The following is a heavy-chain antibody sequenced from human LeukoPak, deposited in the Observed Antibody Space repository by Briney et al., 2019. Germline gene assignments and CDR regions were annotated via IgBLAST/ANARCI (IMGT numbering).Heavy chain of an antibody. CDR3: ARDRYRYDSSGYYSSFDY. J-gene: IGHJ4*02. CDR1: GYTFTSYG. Sequence: ASVKVSCKASGYTFTSYGISWVRQAPGQGLEWMGWISAYNGNTNYAQKLQGRVTMTTDTSTSTAYMELRSLRSDDTAVYYCARDRYRYDSSGYYSSFDYWGQGTLVTVSS. V-gene: IGHV1-18*01. D-gene: IGHD3-22*01. CDR2: ISAYNGNT.